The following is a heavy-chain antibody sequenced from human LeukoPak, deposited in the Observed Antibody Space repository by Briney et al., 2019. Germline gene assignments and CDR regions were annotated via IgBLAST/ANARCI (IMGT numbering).Heavy chain of an antibody. Sequence: QAGGSQRLSCPASAFTFSNYVMSWVRQAPGKGLEWVPTISASGERTYHADSVRGRFTISRDNSKNTLHLQMNSLRADDTAVYYCAKAGPGNMTFHAFDIWGQGTVVTVSS. CDR3: AKAGPGNMTFHAFDI. CDR1: AFTFSNYV. D-gene: IGHD2/OR15-2a*01. J-gene: IGHJ3*02. CDR2: ISASGERT. V-gene: IGHV3-23*01.